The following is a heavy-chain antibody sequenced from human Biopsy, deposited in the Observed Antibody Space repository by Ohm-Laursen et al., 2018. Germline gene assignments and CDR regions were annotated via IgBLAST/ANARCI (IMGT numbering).Heavy chain of an antibody. D-gene: IGHD6-19*01. V-gene: IGHV3-15*05. Sequence: LRLSCSASGFTFSAAWMYWVRQAPGKGLECVALVKSNANGGTTEYPAPVEGRFSISRDDSRNTVYLHMSSLNTDDTAMYFCTAGIPGLSRSSDYWGQGTLVTVSS. CDR1: GFTFSAAW. CDR2: VKSNANGGTT. CDR3: TAGIPGLSRSSDY. J-gene: IGHJ4*02.